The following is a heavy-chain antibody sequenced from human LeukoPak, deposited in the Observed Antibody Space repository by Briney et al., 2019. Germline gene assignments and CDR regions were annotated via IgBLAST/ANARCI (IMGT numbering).Heavy chain of an antibody. D-gene: IGHD6-13*01. CDR2: ISSSSSYI. J-gene: IGHJ4*02. CDR3: ASVFLVSSWYDFDY. CDR1: GFTFSSYS. Sequence: PGGSLRLSCAASGFTFSSYSMNWVRQAPGKGLEWVSSISSSSSYIYYADSVKGRVTITRDNAKNLLYLQMNRLRAEDTAVYYCASVFLVSSWYDFDYWGQGTLVSVSS. V-gene: IGHV3-21*01.